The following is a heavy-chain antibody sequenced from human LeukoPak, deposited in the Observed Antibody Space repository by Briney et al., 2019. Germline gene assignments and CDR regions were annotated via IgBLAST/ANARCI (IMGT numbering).Heavy chain of an antibody. V-gene: IGHV1-69*04. CDR1: GGTFSSYA. D-gene: IGHD3-3*01. CDR2: IIPILGIA. Sequence: ASVNVSCKASGGTFSSYAISWVRQAPGQGLEWMGRIIPILGIANYAQKFQGRVTITADKSTSTAYMELNSLRAEDTAVYYCARDRPSVLRFLEWSFDYWGQGTLVTVSS. CDR3: ARDRPSVLRFLEWSFDY. J-gene: IGHJ4*02.